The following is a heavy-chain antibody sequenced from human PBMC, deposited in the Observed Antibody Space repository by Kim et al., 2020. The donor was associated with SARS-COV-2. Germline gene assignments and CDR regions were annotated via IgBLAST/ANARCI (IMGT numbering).Heavy chain of an antibody. D-gene: IGHD4-17*01. CDR3: AREENLRDAFDI. CDR2: IIPIFGIA. J-gene: IGHJ3*02. CDR1: GGTFSSYA. Sequence: SVKVSCKASGGTFSSYAISWVRQAPGQGLEWMGRIIPIFGIANYAQKFQGRVTITADKSTSTAYMELSSLRSEDTAVYYCAREENLRDAFDIWGQGTMVTVSS. V-gene: IGHV1-69*04.